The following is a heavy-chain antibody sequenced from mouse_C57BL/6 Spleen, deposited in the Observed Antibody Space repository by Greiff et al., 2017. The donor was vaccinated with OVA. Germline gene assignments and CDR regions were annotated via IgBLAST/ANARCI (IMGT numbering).Heavy chain of an antibody. V-gene: IGHV1-52*01. CDR1: GYTFTSYW. J-gene: IGHJ4*01. CDR2: IDPSDSET. CDR3: ASQSLLRGAMDY. Sequence: QVQLQQPGAELVRPGSSVKLSCKASGYTFTSYWMHWVKQRPIQGLEWIGNIDPSDSETHYNQKFKDKATLTVDKSSSTAYMQLSSLTSEDSAVYYCASQSLLRGAMDYWGQGTSVTVSS. D-gene: IGHD1-2*01.